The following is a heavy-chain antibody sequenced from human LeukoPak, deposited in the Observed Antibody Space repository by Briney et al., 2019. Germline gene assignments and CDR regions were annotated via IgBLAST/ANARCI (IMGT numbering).Heavy chain of an antibody. Sequence: ASVKVSCKTSGYTFTNYDINWVRQATGQGLEWLGWMSPNNDDTGYAQKFQGGVTMTRDTSTNTAYMELSGLTSEDTAVYYCARNPPRTGDFNSWGQGALVIVSS. CDR1: GYTFTNYD. D-gene: IGHD7-27*01. CDR3: ARNPPRTGDFNS. V-gene: IGHV1-8*01. CDR2: MSPNNDDT. J-gene: IGHJ4*02.